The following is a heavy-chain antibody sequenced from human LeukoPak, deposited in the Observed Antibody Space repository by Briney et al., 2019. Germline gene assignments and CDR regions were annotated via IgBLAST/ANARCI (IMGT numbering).Heavy chain of an antibody. D-gene: IGHD3-10*01. CDR3: AKGGMVRGVIIAQAEYFQH. CDR2: ISWNSGSI. V-gene: IGHV3-9*01. J-gene: IGHJ1*01. CDR1: GFTFDDYA. Sequence: GGSLRLSCAASGFTFDDYAMHWVRQAPGKGLEWVSGISWNSGSIGYADSVKGRFTISRDNAKNSLYLQMNSLRAEDTALYYCAKGGMVRGVIIAQAEYFQHWGQGTLVTVSS.